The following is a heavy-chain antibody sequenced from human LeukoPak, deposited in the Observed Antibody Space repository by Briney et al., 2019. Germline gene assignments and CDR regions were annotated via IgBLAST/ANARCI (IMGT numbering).Heavy chain of an antibody. J-gene: IGHJ3*02. CDR1: GGSMTSYY. Sequence: SETLSLTCNASGGSMTSYYWSWIRKPAGKGLEWIGRIYTSGSTNYSPSLRSRVAMSVDTSNNHFSLNLSSVTAADTAVYYCARDSAARAYDIWGQGTMVTVSS. CDR3: ARDSAARAYDI. V-gene: IGHV4-4*07. D-gene: IGHD1-26*01. CDR2: IYTSGST.